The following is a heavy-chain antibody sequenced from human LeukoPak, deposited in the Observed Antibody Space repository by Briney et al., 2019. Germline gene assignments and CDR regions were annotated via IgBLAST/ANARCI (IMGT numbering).Heavy chain of an antibody. Sequence: PGGSLRLSCAASAFTFSRFGMNWVRQAPGKGLEWVSYISSRNTSIYYSDSVKGRFTISRDNARNSLYLQMNSLRAEDTAVYYCARDPSSSPPYYFYYYYMDVWGKGTTVTVSS. CDR1: AFTFSRFG. D-gene: IGHD6-6*01. CDR2: ISSRNTSI. CDR3: ARDPSSSPPYYFYYYYMDV. J-gene: IGHJ6*03. V-gene: IGHV3-48*01.